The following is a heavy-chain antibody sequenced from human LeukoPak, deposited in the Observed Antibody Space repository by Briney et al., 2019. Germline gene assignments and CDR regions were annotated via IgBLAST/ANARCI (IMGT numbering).Heavy chain of an antibody. CDR1: GFTFSNYW. CDR3: ATDSPYDY. Sequence: GGSLRLSCVASGFTFSNYWMSWVRQAPGKGLEWVANIKQDGSEQYYVDSVKGRFTVSRDNAKNSLHLQMNSLRAEDTAVYYCATDSPYDYWGQGTLVTVFS. V-gene: IGHV3-7*01. CDR2: IKQDGSEQ. J-gene: IGHJ4*02. D-gene: IGHD2-15*01.